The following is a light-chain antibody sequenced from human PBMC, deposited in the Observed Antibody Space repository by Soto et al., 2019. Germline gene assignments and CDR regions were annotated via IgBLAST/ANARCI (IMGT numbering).Light chain of an antibody. Sequence: DIDMTQSASSLSASVGDTVTITCRSSQCIGNFLAWYQQKPGSFPKLLIYQASSLENGVPSRFSASASGTEFSPTISSLQPDDFATYYCQQYSSPSTFGQGTKVDIK. V-gene: IGKV1-5*03. CDR2: QAS. CDR1: QCIGNF. CDR3: QQYSSPST. J-gene: IGKJ1*01.